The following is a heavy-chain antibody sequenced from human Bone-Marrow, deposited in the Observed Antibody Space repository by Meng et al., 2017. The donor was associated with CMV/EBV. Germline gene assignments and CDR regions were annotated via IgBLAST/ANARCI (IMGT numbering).Heavy chain of an antibody. J-gene: IGHJ6*02. CDR3: ARGPPYYVIYYGMDV. CDR1: GFTFSSYD. V-gene: IGHV3-21*01. CDR2: ISSSSSYI. D-gene: IGHD3-22*01. Sequence: GGSLRLSCAASGFTFSSYDMHWVRQVTGKGLEWVSSISSSSSYIYYADSVKGRFTISRDNAKNSLYLQMNSLRAEDTAVYYCARGPPYYVIYYGMDVWGQGTTVTVSS.